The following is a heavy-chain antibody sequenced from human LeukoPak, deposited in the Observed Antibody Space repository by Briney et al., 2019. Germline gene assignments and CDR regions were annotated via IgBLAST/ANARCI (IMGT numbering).Heavy chain of an antibody. V-gene: IGHV6-1*01. CDR3: ARSLLNFGVTIEYYYYMDV. D-gene: IGHD3-3*01. CDR2: TYYRSKWYN. J-gene: IGHJ6*03. CDR1: GDSVSSNSAA. Sequence: SQTLSLTCAISGDSVSSNSAAWNWIRQSPSRGLEWLGRTYYRSKWYNDYAVSVKSRITINPDTSKNQFSLQLNSVTPEDTAVYYCARSLLNFGVTIEYYYYMDVWGKGTTATVSS.